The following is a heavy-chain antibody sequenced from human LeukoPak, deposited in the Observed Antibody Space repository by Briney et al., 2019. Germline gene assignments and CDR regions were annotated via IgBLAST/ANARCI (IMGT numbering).Heavy chain of an antibody. CDR1: GFTFSSYW. V-gene: IGHV3-7*01. CDR2: IKQDGSEK. D-gene: IGHD4-17*01. J-gene: IGHJ5*02. Sequence: GGSLRLSCAASGFTFSSYWRSWVRQAPGKGLEWVANIKQDGSEKYYVDSVKGRFTISRDNAKNSLYLQMNSLRAEDTAVYYCARMSAVTRSPWGQGTLVTVSS. CDR3: ARMSAVTRSP.